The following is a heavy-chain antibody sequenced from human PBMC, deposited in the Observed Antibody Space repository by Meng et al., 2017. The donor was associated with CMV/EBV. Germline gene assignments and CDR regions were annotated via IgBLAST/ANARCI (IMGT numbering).Heavy chain of an antibody. Sequence: LSGAASGFTFSAHGMGWVRQAPGKGLEWVSVITGSGDATYYTDSVQGRFTISRDDSKNTVYMQMISLRAEDTAVYFCARTGPSYLDSWGQGTLVTVSS. CDR3: ARTGPSYLDS. CDR1: GFTFSAHG. D-gene: IGHD1-14*01. J-gene: IGHJ5*02. CDR2: ITGSGDAT. V-gene: IGHV3-23*01.